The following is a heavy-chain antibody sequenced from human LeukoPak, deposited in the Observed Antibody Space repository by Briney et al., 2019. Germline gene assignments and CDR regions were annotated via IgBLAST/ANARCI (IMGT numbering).Heavy chain of an antibody. CDR3: ARRHLRERPFDY. CDR2: NYYSGST. CDR1: GGSISSSSYY. Sequence: PSETLSLTCTVSGGSISSSSYYWGWIRQPPGKGLEWIGSNYYSGSTYYNPSLKSRVTISVDTSKNQFSLKLSSVTAADTAVYYCARRHLRERPFDYWGQGTLVTVSS. V-gene: IGHV4-39*01. J-gene: IGHJ4*02. D-gene: IGHD1-26*01.